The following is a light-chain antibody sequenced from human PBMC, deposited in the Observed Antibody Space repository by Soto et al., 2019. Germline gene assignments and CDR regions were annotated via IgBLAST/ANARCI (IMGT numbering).Light chain of an antibody. J-gene: IGKJ4*01. CDR1: QSVLYSSNNKNY. Sequence: DIVMTQSPDSLAVSLGERATINCKSSQSVLYSSNNKNYLAWYQQKPGQPPKLLIYWASTRESVVPDRFSGSRSVTDFTLTISSLQAEDVAVYYCQQYYSTPLTFGGGTKVEIK. V-gene: IGKV4-1*01. CDR2: WAS. CDR3: QQYYSTPLT.